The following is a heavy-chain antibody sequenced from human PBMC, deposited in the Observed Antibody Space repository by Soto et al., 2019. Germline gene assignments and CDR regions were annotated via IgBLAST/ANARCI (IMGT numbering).Heavy chain of an antibody. Sequence: PGESLKISCKGSGYSFTSYWIGWVRQMPGKGLEWMGIIYPGDSDTRYSPSFQGQVTISADKSIRTAYLQWNSLKASDTAIYYCARRLYYVDSTHYYMDIWGTGTTVTVSS. J-gene: IGHJ6*03. V-gene: IGHV5-51*01. D-gene: IGHD3-22*01. CDR2: IYPGDSDT. CDR1: GYSFTSYW. CDR3: ARRLYYVDSTHYYMDI.